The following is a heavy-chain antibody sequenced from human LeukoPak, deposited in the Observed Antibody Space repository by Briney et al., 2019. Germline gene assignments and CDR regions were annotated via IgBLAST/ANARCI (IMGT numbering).Heavy chain of an antibody. D-gene: IGHD3-22*01. CDR1: GGSISSNNW. J-gene: IGHJ1*01. V-gene: IGHV4-4*02. CDR2: IYHDGST. Sequence: SETLSLTCAVSGGSISSNNWWIWVRQSPEKGLEWIGEIYHDGSTNYNPSLKSRVTISMDKSKNQLSLKLNFVTAADTAVYYCARVYRGYYYDSSGYYEYFQHWGQGTLVTVSS. CDR3: ARVYRGYYYDSSGYYEYFQH.